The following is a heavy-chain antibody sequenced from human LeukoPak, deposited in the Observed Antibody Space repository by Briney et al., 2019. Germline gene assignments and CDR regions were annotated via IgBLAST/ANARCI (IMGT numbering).Heavy chain of an antibody. Sequence: SETLSLTCTVSGYSISSGYYWGWIRQPPGKGLEWIGSIYHSGSTYYNPSLKSRVTISVDTSKNQFSLKLSSVTAADTAVYYCARDSYYDILTGYPSYNWFDPWGQGTLVTVSS. D-gene: IGHD3-9*01. J-gene: IGHJ5*02. CDR1: GYSISSGYY. CDR3: ARDSYYDILTGYPSYNWFDP. CDR2: IYHSGST. V-gene: IGHV4-38-2*02.